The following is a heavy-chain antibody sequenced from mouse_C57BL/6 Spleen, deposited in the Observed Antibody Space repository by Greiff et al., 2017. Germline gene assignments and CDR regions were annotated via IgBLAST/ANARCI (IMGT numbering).Heavy chain of an antibody. J-gene: IGHJ2*01. CDR3: ARWVYGSSYVGHYFGY. Sequence: VQLQQSGAELMKPGASVKLSCKATGYTFTGYWIEWVKQRPGHGLEWIGEILPGSGSTNYNEKFKGKATFTADTSSNTAYMQLRSLITGASAIYSGARWVYGSSYVGHYFGYWGQGTTLTVSS. CDR1: GYTFTGYW. V-gene: IGHV1-9*01. D-gene: IGHD1-1*01. CDR2: ILPGSGST.